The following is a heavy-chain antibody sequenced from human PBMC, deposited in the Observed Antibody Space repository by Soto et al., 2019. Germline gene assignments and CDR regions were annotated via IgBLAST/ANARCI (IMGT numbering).Heavy chain of an antibody. CDR1: EFTFGGRS. CDR2: SDRGGTVI. D-gene: IGHD7-27*01. J-gene: IGHJ6*03. V-gene: IGHV3-74*01. CDR3: ARDLSWGSNWYYYMDV. Sequence: GGSLRLSCAASEFTFGGRSLHWVRQAPGKGLEWVSGSDRGGTVIDYADSVKGRFTVSRDNARNTLYLQMNSLRAEDTAVYYCARDLSWGSNWYYYMDVWGKGTTVTVSS.